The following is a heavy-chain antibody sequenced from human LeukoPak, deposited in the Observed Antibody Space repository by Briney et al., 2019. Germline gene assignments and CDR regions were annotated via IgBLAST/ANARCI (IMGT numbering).Heavy chain of an antibody. D-gene: IGHD3/OR15-3a*01. CDR1: GFTFNYYA. Sequence: GGSLRLSCVASGFTFNYYAIHWVRPAPGKGLEWVAVISFDGKNKFYADSVKGRFTISRDNSKNTLYLQMNSLKPEDTAVYFCARDSRLKWTEYYFDFWGQGTLVTVSS. CDR2: ISFDGKNK. J-gene: IGHJ4*02. CDR3: ARDSRLKWTEYYFDF. V-gene: IGHV3-30*04.